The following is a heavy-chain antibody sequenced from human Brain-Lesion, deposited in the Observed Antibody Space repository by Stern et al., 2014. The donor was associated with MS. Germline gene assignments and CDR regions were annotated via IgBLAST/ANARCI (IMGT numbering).Heavy chain of an antibody. CDR2: IYYRGDT. CDR1: GGSVSSTSYA. D-gene: IGHD2-15*01. Sequence: VQLVESGPGLVKPSETLSLTCTVAGGSVSSTSYAWAWIRQPPGKGLERIGTIYYRGDTYYSPSPTSRLTISLDKHTTPYSLQLRSVTAADTAVYYCAGEEDIRYCSGGSCTGNWFDPWGQGTLVTVSS. V-gene: IGHV4-39*02. CDR3: AGEEDIRYCSGGSCTGNWFDP. J-gene: IGHJ5*02.